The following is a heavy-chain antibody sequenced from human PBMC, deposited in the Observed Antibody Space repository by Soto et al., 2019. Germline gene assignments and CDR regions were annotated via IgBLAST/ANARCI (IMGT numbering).Heavy chain of an antibody. Sequence: QITLKESGPTLVKPAQTLTLTCTFSGFSLITSGVGVGWIRQPPGKALEWLALIYWNDDKFYSLCLRSRLTIAKDTTKSQVVLTMTSMDPVDTATYYCALGGYCTGDSCYSAWCQGALVTVSS. CDR3: ALGGYCTGDSCYSA. CDR1: GFSLITSGVG. D-gene: IGHD2-15*01. J-gene: IGHJ5*02. V-gene: IGHV2-5*01. CDR2: IYWNDDK.